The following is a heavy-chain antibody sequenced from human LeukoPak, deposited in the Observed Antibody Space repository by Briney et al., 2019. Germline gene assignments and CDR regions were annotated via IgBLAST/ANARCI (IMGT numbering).Heavy chain of an antibody. CDR2: IYYSGST. D-gene: IGHD2-21*02. Sequence: PSETLSLTCTVSGGSISSYHWSWIRQPPGKGLEWIGYIYYSGSTNYNPSLKSRVTISVDTSKKQFSLKLSSVTAADTAVYYCARGSLAYCGGDCYSGAFDIWGQGTMVTVSS. CDR1: GGSISSYH. CDR3: ARGSLAYCGGDCYSGAFDI. J-gene: IGHJ3*02. V-gene: IGHV4-59*01.